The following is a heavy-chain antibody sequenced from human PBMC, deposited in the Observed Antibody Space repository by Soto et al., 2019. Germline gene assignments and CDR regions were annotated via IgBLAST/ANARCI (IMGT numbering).Heavy chain of an antibody. CDR2: IYYSGST. CDR1: GGSISSYY. D-gene: IGHD3-22*01. Sequence: SETLFLTCTVSGGSISSYYWSWIRQPPGKGLEWIGYIYYSGSTNYNPSLKSRVTISVDTSKNQFSLKLSSVTAADTAVYYCARGSGYGMWWFDPWGQGTLVTVSS. CDR3: ARGSGYGMWWFDP. J-gene: IGHJ5*02. V-gene: IGHV4-59*01.